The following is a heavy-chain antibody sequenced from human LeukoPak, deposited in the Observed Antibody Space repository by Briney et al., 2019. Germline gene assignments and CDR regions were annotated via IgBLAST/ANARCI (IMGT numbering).Heavy chain of an antibody. CDR2: IYYSGST. CDR3: ARVKKNWNYGNWFNP. Sequence: SQTLSLTCTVSGGSISSGGYYWSWIRQHPGKGLEWIGYIYYSGSTYYNPSLKSRVTISVDTSKNQFSLKLSSVTAADTAVYYCARVKKNWNYGNWFNPWGQGTLVTVSS. CDR1: GGSISSGGYY. J-gene: IGHJ5*02. V-gene: IGHV4-31*03. D-gene: IGHD1-7*01.